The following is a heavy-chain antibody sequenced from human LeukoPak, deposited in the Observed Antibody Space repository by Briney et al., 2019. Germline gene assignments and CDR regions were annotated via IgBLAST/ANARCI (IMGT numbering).Heavy chain of an antibody. CDR1: GYTFTDYF. D-gene: IGHD5-18*01. CDR3: ARDRRGYSYGHDL. J-gene: IGHJ5*02. V-gene: IGHV1-2*02. Sequence: ASVKVSCKASGYTFTDYFMYWIRQAPGQGLEWMGWINPHSGGTNYAQKFQGRVTMTRDTSINTVYMELSSLRSDDTAVYFCARDRRGYSYGHDLWGQGTLVTVSS. CDR2: INPHSGGT.